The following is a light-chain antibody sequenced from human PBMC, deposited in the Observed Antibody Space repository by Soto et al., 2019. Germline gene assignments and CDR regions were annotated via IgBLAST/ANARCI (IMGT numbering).Light chain of an antibody. CDR2: DVS. V-gene: IGLV2-14*01. CDR3: SSYTSSSRNV. CDR1: SSDVGGYNY. J-gene: IGLJ1*01. Sequence: QSALTQPASVSGSPGQSITISCTGTSSDVGGYNYVSWYQQHPGKAPKLMIYDVSNRSSGVSNRFAGSKSGNTAFLTISGLQAEDEADYYCSSYTSSSRNVFGTGTKLTVL.